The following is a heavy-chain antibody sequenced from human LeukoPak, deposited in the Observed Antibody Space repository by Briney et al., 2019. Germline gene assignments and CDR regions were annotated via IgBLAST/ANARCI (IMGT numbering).Heavy chain of an antibody. CDR3: AKSQRNDQQVVQRIDY. CDR1: RFTFSTYA. J-gene: IGHJ4*02. D-gene: IGHD2-2*01. V-gene: IGHV3-23*01. Sequence: GGSLRLSCTASRFTFSTYAMSWVRQAPGKGLEWVSSISGSGDTSYYTGSVKGRFTISRDNSKNALYLQMSSLRAEDTAVYYCAKSQRNDQQVVQRIDYWGQGTLVTVSS. CDR2: ISGSGDTS.